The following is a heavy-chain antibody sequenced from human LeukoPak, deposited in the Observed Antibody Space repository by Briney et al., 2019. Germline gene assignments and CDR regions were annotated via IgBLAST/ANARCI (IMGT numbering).Heavy chain of an antibody. Sequence: SSETLSLTCSVSGASISGGTYYWGWIRQPRGKGLEWIGSIYYAGSTYDNPSLKSRVTISVDTSKNQFSLKLSSVAAADTAVYYCARRGGSGRAFDYWGQGTLVTVSS. CDR3: ARRGGSGRAFDY. V-gene: IGHV4-39*01. CDR2: IYYAGST. J-gene: IGHJ4*02. D-gene: IGHD1-26*01. CDR1: GASISGGTYY.